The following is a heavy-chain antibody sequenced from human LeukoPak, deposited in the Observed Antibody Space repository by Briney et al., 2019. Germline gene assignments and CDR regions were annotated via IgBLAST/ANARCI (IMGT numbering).Heavy chain of an antibody. V-gene: IGHV1-46*01. CDR2: INPSGGST. CDR3: ACLPYAFDI. J-gene: IGHJ3*02. Sequence: ASVKVSCKASGYTFTGYYIHWVRQAPGQGLEWMALINPSGGSTHYAQKFQGRVTVTRDTSTSTVYMKLTSLRSEDTAVYYCACLPYAFDIWGQGTMVTVSS. CDR1: GYTFTGYY.